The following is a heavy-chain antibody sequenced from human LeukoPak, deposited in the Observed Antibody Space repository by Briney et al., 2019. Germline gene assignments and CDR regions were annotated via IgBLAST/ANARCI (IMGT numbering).Heavy chain of an antibody. Sequence: PGGSLRLSCAASGFTFSSYEMNWVRQAPGKGLEWVSYMSSSGSTIYYADSVKGRFTISRDNAKNSLYLQMNSLRAEDTAVYYCARDSTDSSGYKIYYYYGMDVWGQGTTVTVSS. J-gene: IGHJ6*02. CDR3: ARDSTDSSGYKIYYYYGMDV. V-gene: IGHV3-48*03. CDR2: MSSSGSTI. CDR1: GFTFSSYE. D-gene: IGHD3-22*01.